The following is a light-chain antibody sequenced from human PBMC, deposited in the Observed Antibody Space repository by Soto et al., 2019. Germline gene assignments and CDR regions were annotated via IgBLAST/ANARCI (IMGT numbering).Light chain of an antibody. V-gene: IGKV3-11*01. J-gene: IGKJ5*01. CDR2: DAS. CDR1: QSVSSY. Sequence: EVVLTQSPATLSLSPGERATLSSRASQSVSSYLAWFQEKPGQAPRLLMYDASRRATGIPARFSGSGSGTDFTLTISSLDPEDSVFYSCQCRTNWPPFGQGTRLEIK. CDR3: QCRTNWPP.